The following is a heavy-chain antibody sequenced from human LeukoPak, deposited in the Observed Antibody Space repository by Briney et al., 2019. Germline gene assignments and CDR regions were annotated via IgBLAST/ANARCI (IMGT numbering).Heavy chain of an antibody. CDR1: GFTFSSYE. CDR2: ISSSGSTI. Sequence: PGGSLRLSCAASGFTFSSYEMNWVRQAPGKGPEWVSYISSSGSTIYYADSVKGRFTISRDNAKNSLYLQMNSLRAEDTAVYYCAREYRQWLVRYYYGIDVWGKGTTVTVSS. J-gene: IGHJ6*04. D-gene: IGHD6-19*01. V-gene: IGHV3-48*03. CDR3: AREYRQWLVRYYYGIDV.